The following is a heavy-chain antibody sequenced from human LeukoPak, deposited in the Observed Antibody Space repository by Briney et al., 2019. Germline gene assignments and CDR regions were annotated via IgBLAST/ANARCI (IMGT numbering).Heavy chain of an antibody. CDR2: MNPNSGNT. CDR1: GYTFTSYD. Sequence: ASVKVSCKASGYTFTSYDINWVRQATGQGLEWMGWMNPNSGNTGYAQKFQGRVTMTRNTSISTAYMELSSLRSEDTAVYYCARSGWYSSGWYYYYYYMDVRGKGTTVTISS. V-gene: IGHV1-8*01. CDR3: ARSGWYSSGWYYYYYYMDV. D-gene: IGHD6-19*01. J-gene: IGHJ6*03.